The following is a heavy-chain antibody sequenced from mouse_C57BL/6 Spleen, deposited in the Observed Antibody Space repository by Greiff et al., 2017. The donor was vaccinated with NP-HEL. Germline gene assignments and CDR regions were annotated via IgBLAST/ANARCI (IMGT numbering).Heavy chain of an antibody. CDR1: GYAFSSSW. J-gene: IGHJ3*01. CDR3: ARGDDGYPAWFAY. V-gene: IGHV1-82*01. CDR2: IYPGDGDT. Sequence: QVQLQQSGPELVKPGASVKISCKASGYAFSSSWMNWVKQRPGKGLEWIGRIYPGDGDTNYNGKFKGKATLTADTSSSTAYMQLSSLTSEDSAVYCCARGDDGYPAWFAYWGQGTLVTVSA. D-gene: IGHD2-3*01.